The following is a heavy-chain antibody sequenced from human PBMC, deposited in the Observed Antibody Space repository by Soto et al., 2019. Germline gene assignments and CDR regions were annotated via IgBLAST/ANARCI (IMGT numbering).Heavy chain of an antibody. CDR2: IYYSGST. J-gene: IGHJ4*02. D-gene: IGHD3-22*01. CDR3: AKGGDSSGYEYYFDY. Sequence: SETLSLTCTVSGGSISSYYWSWIRQPPGKGLEWIGYIYYSGSTNYNPSLKSRVTISVDTSKNQFSLKLSSVTAADTAVYYCAKGGDSSGYEYYFDYWGQGTLVTVSS. V-gene: IGHV4-59*01. CDR1: GGSISSYY.